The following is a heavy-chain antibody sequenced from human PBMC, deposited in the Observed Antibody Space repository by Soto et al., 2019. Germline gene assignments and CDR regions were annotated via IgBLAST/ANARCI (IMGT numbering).Heavy chain of an antibody. CDR1: GYTFTSYG. D-gene: IGHD2-2*01. Sequence: QVQLVQSGAEVKKPGASVKVSCKASGYTFTSYGISWVRQAPGQGLEWMGWISSYNGNTNYAQKAQGRVTLTTDTSTSTTYMELRSRRSDDTAVYYCARGPRYCSTTTCFSGVTWFDPWGQGTLVTVSS. V-gene: IGHV1-18*04. J-gene: IGHJ5*02. CDR3: ARGPRYCSTTTCFSGVTWFDP. CDR2: ISSYNGNT.